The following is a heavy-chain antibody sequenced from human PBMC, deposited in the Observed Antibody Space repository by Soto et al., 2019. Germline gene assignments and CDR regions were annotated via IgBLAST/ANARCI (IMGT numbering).Heavy chain of an antibody. V-gene: IGHV3-21*01. Sequence: GGSLRLSCAASGFTFSSYSMNWVRQAPGKGLEWVSSITGSSSHIYYADSVKGRFTISRDNAKNSLYLQMNSLRAEDTAVYYCASPPPGLREAEQYLQHWGQGSRVTVSS. D-gene: IGHD1-1*01. CDR2: ITGSSSHI. J-gene: IGHJ1*01. CDR3: ASPPPGLREAEQYLQH. CDR1: GFTFSSYS.